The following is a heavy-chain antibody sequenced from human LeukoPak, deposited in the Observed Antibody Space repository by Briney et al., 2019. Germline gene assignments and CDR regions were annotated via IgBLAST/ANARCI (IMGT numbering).Heavy chain of an antibody. V-gene: IGHV3-11*01. CDR3: ARSYYDFWSGYSY. CDR2: ISSSGSTI. CDR1: GFTFSDYY. D-gene: IGHD3-3*01. Sequence: GGSLRLSCAASGFTFSDYYMSWIRQAPGKGLEWVSYISSSGSTIYYAGSVKGRFTISRDNAKNSLYLQMNSLRAEDTAVYYCARSYYDFWSGYSYWGQGTLVTVPS. J-gene: IGHJ4*02.